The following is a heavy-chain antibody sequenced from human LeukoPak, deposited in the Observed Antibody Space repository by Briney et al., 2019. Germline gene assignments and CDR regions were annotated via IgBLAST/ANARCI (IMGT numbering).Heavy chain of an antibody. CDR1: GFTSSRYS. D-gene: IGHD1-1*01. CDR3: ARGDGDDNWLIDY. Sequence: GGSLRLSCTTSGFTSSRYSMNWVRQAPGKGLEWFSYISSSSSNIQYADSVKGRFTISRDNARNSLYLQMNNLRAEDTAVYHCARGDGDDNWLIDYWGQGTLVTVSS. CDR2: ISSSSSNI. V-gene: IGHV3-48*04. J-gene: IGHJ4*02.